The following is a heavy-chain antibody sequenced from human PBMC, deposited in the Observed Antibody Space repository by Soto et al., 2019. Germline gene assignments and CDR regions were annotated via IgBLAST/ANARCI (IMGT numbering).Heavy chain of an antibody. D-gene: IGHD3-22*01. CDR2: ISAYNGNT. CDR1: GYTFTSYG. V-gene: IGHV1-18*01. Sequence: GASVKVSCKASGYTFTSYGISWVRQAPGQGLEWMGWISAYNGNTNYAQKLQGRVTMTTDTSTSTAYMELRSLRSDDTAVYYCARGNYYYDSSGINLDYWGQGTLVTVSS. CDR3: ARGNYYYDSSGINLDY. J-gene: IGHJ4*02.